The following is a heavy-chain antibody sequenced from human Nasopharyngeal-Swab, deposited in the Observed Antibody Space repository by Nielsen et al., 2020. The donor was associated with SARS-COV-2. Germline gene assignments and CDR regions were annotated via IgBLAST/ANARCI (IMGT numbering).Heavy chain of an antibody. V-gene: IGHV3-15*01. D-gene: IGHD5-18*01. CDR3: TTGLRGGYSYGYNY. J-gene: IGHJ4*02. CDR2: IKSKTDGGTT. Sequence: VRQMPGKGLEWVGRIKSKTDGGTTDYAAPVKGRFTISRDDSKNTLYLQMNSLKTEDTAVYYCTTGLRGGYSYGYNYWGQGTLVTVSS.